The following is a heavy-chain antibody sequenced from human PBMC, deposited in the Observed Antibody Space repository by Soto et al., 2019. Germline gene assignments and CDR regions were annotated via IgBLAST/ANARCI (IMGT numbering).Heavy chain of an antibody. CDR2: VYYSGST. CDR1: GGSISSYY. CDR3: ARSYYYDSSAFYHFDY. Sequence: SETLSLTCTVSGGSISSYYWSWIRQPPGKGLEWIGYVYYSGSTNYNPSLKSRVTISVDMSKNQFSLKLSSVTAADTAEYFCARSYYYDSSAFYHFDYWARGALVTVSS. D-gene: IGHD3-22*01. V-gene: IGHV4-59*01. J-gene: IGHJ4*02.